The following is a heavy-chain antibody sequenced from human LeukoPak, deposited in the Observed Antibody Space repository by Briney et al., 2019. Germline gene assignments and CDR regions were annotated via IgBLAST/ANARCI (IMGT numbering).Heavy chain of an antibody. CDR3: TLPWGSGSYYDY. J-gene: IGHJ4*02. CDR1: GFTFSNAW. V-gene: IGHV3-15*01. Sequence: GGSLRLSCAASGFTFSNAWLNWVRQAPGKGLEWVGHIKSKTDGGTIDYAAPVKGRFTISRDDSKNTLFLQMNSLKTEDTAVYYCTLPWGSGSYYDYWGQGTLVTVSS. CDR2: IKSKTDGGTI. D-gene: IGHD3-10*01.